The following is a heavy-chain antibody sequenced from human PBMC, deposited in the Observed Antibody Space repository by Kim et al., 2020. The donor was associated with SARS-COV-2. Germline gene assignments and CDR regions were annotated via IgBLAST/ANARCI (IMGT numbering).Heavy chain of an antibody. CDR3: AREAYCSSTSCYESEAWFDP. Sequence: RFTISRDNAKNTLYLQMNSLRAEDTAVYYCAREAYCSSTSCYESEAWFDPWGQGTLVTVSS. V-gene: IGHV3-74*01. D-gene: IGHD2-2*01. J-gene: IGHJ5*02.